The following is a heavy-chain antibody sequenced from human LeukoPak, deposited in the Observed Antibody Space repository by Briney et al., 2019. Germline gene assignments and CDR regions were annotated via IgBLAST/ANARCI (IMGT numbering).Heavy chain of an antibody. D-gene: IGHD3-16*01. CDR3: AKEVRGDAFDI. Sequence: GGSLRLSCVASEFTFRSYDMHWVRQAPGKGLEWVAVISNDGSNKDYADSVKGRFTISRDNTKNTLFLQMNSLRAEDTAVYYCAKEVRGDAFDIWGQGTMVTVSS. V-gene: IGHV3-30*18. CDR2: ISNDGSNK. J-gene: IGHJ3*02. CDR1: EFTFRSYD.